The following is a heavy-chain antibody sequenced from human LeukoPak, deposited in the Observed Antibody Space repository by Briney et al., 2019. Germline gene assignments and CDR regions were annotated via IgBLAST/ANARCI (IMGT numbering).Heavy chain of an antibody. Sequence: GGSLRLSCTASGFSFGDDAWSWFRQAPGRGLEFVSFIRRKGYGETTDYAASVRVRFTISRDDAKSTAYLQMNGLEIEDTALYYCSRGLHDYGDSNYYFDQWGRGTQVTVSS. CDR1: GFSFGDDA. V-gene: IGHV3-49*03. D-gene: IGHD4-17*01. CDR2: IRRKGYGETT. CDR3: SRGLHDYGDSNYYFDQ. J-gene: IGHJ4*02.